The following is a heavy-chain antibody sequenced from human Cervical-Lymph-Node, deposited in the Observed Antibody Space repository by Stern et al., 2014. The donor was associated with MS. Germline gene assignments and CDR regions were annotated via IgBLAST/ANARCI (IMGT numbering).Heavy chain of an antibody. Sequence: VQLVESGPGLVKPSETLSLTCTVSGDSIGDHYWSWIRQPPGKEMEWIGFVQYSGATSYNPSLTSRVTISIETSKSHFSLKLNSVTAADTAIYYCARCASGYDEYYFDYWGQGALVTVSS. CDR3: ARCASGYDEYYFDY. CDR1: GDSIGDHY. CDR2: VQYSGAT. J-gene: IGHJ4*02. V-gene: IGHV4-59*11. D-gene: IGHD6-25*01.